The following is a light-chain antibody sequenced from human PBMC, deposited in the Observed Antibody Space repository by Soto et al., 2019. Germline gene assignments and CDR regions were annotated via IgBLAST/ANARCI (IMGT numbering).Light chain of an antibody. Sequence: QSALTQPASVSGSPGQSITISCTGTSSDVGGYNHVSWYQHHPGKAPKLMIYEVSNRPSGVSNRFSGSKSGNTASLTISGLQAEDEADYFCSSYTTTNTLWVFGGGTKVTVL. CDR3: SSYTTTNTLWV. CDR2: EVS. V-gene: IGLV2-14*01. CDR1: SSDVGGYNH. J-gene: IGLJ3*02.